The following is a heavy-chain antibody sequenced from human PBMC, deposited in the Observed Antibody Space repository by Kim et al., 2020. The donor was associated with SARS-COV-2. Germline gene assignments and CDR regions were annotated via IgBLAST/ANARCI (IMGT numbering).Heavy chain of an antibody. Sequence: SETLSLTCTVSGGSVSSGSYYWSWIRQPPGKGLEWIGYIYYSGSTNYNPSLKSRVTISVDTSKNQFSLKLSSVTAADTAVYYCASSLEVEWELLFDYWGQGTLVTVSS. CDR1: GGSVSSGSYY. D-gene: IGHD1-26*01. J-gene: IGHJ4*02. CDR2: IYYSGST. CDR3: ASSLEVEWELLFDY. V-gene: IGHV4-61*01.